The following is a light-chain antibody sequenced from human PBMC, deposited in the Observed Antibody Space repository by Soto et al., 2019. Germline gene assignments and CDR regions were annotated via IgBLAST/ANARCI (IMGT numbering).Light chain of an antibody. Sequence: QSVLTQPPSVSGAPGQRVTISCTGSSSNIGAGYDVHWYQQRPGAAPKLLISANINRPSGVPDRFSGSKSGTSASLAITGLQADDEGDYYCETWDSNTHGVFGGGTKLTVL. V-gene: IGLV1-40*01. CDR3: ETWDSNTHGV. CDR1: SSNIGAGYD. J-gene: IGLJ2*01. CDR2: ANI.